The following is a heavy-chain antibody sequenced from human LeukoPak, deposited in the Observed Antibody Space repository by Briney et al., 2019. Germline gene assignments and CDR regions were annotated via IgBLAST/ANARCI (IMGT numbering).Heavy chain of an antibody. D-gene: IGHD3-10*01. CDR1: GGSISSYC. J-gene: IGHJ4*02. CDR3: ARDPYGSGIFDY. CDR2: IYYSGIS. Sequence: SETLSLTCTVAGGSISSYCWSWIRQPPGKGLEWIGYIYYSGISNSNPSVWSRVTISVDTSKNQFSLKLTSVTAADTAIYYCARDPYGSGIFDYWGQGALVTVSS. V-gene: IGHV4-59*01.